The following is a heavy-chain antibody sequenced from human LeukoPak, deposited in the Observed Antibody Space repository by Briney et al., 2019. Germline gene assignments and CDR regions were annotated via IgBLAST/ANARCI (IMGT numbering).Heavy chain of an antibody. CDR3: ARGLPLWFGAGVYYYGMDV. D-gene: IGHD3-10*01. CDR1: GYTFTSYA. J-gene: IGHJ6*02. V-gene: IGHV7-4-1*02. CDR2: INTNTGNP. Sequence: GGSLRLSCAASGYTFTSYAMNWVRQAPGQGLEWMGWINTNTGNPTYAQGFTGRFVFSLDTSVSTAYLQISSLKAEDTAVYYCARGLPLWFGAGVYYYGMDVWGQGTTVTVSS.